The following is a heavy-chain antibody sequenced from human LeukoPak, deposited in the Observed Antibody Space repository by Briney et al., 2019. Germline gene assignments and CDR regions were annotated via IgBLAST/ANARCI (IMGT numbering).Heavy chain of an antibody. Sequence: SVTVSFKASGGTFISYAISWVRQAPGQGLEWMGGIIPIFGIANYAQEFQGRVTITADKSTSTAYMELSSLRSEDTAVYYCARGPSSVVTAANWFDPWGQGTLVTVSS. CDR2: IIPIFGIA. CDR1: GGTFISYA. D-gene: IGHD2-21*02. V-gene: IGHV1-69*10. CDR3: ARGPSSVVTAANWFDP. J-gene: IGHJ5*02.